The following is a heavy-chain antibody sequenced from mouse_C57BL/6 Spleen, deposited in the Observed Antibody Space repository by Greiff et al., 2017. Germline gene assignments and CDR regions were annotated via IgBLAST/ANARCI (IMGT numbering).Heavy chain of an antibody. CDR2: IYPGDGDT. V-gene: IGHV1-80*01. J-gene: IGHJ2*01. D-gene: IGHD1-1*01. CDR3: ARPSHYYGSSPYYFDY. Sequence: VQLQQSGAELVKPGASVKISCKASGYAFSSYWMNWVKQRPGKGLEWIGQIYPGDGDTNYNGKFKGKATLTADKSSSTAYMQLSSLTSEDSAVYFCARPSHYYGSSPYYFDYWGQGTTLTVSS. CDR1: GYAFSSYW.